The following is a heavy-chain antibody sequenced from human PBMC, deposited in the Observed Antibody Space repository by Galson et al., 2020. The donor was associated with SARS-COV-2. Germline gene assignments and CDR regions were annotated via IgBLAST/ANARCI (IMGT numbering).Heavy chain of an antibody. D-gene: IGHD6-19*01. CDR2: INPNRGGT. CDR3: ARGAVAGRSYCYGMDG. J-gene: IGHJ6*02. V-gene: IGHV1-2*02. CDR1: GYTFTGYF. Sequence: ASVKVSCKASGYTFTGYFVHWVRQAPGQGLEWMGWINPNRGGTDYAQKFQGRVTMTRDTSISTAYMELSSLRSDDTAVYYCARGAVAGRSYCYGMDGWGHGTTVTVSS.